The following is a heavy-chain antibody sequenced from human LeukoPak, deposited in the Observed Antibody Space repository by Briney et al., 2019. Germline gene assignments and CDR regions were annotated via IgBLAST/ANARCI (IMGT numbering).Heavy chain of an antibody. CDR3: ARGLGGGAASHKQTYYYGSGSYYRGNWFDP. D-gene: IGHD3-10*01. Sequence: ASVKVSCKASGYTFTSYDMNWVRQATGQGLEWMGWMNPNSGNTGYAQKFQGRVTMTRNTSISTAYMELSSLRSEDRAVYYCARGLGGGAASHKQTYYYGSGSYYRGNWFDPWGQGTLVTVSS. V-gene: IGHV1-8*01. CDR1: GYTFTSYD. CDR2: MNPNSGNT. J-gene: IGHJ5*02.